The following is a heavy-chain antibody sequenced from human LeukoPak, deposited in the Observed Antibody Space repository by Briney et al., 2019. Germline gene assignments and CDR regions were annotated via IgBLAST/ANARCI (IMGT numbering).Heavy chain of an antibody. V-gene: IGHV4-61*02. CDR2: IYTSGST. J-gene: IGHJ6*03. D-gene: IGHD2-2*01. CDR1: GGSISSGSYY. Sequence: NPSQTLSLTCTVSGGSISSGSYYWSWIRQPAGKGLEWNGRIYTSGSTNYNPSLKSRVTITVNTSKTLFSLKLSAVTTADTAVYYCAVGPVVGPAAMPRGYYFMDGWGKGTTVTV. CDR3: AVGPVVGPAAMPRGYYFMDG.